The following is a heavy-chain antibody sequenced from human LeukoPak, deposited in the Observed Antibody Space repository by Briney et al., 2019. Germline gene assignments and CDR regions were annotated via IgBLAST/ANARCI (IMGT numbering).Heavy chain of an antibody. J-gene: IGHJ4*02. CDR2: IDQGGSN. D-gene: IGHD4-11*01. CDR3: ARDNYNYPDY. Sequence: SETLSLTCAVYGGSLSGYDWTWIRRPPGKGLEWIGDIDQGGSNKYNPSLKSRVTISVDTSKNQFSLKLSSVTAADTAVYYCARDNYNYPDYWGLGTLVTVSS. CDR1: GGSLSGYD. V-gene: IGHV4-34*01.